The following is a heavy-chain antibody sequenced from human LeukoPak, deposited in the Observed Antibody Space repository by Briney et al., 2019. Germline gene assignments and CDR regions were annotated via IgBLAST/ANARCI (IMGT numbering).Heavy chain of an antibody. D-gene: IGHD6-19*01. J-gene: IGHJ5*02. Sequence: SETLSLTCAVYGGSFSGYYWGWIRQPPGKGLEWIGEINHSGSTNYNPSLKSRVTISADTSKNQFSLKLSSVTAADTAVYYCARATLVAGNWFDPWGQGTLVTVSS. V-gene: IGHV4-34*01. CDR1: GGSFSGYY. CDR2: INHSGST. CDR3: ARATLVAGNWFDP.